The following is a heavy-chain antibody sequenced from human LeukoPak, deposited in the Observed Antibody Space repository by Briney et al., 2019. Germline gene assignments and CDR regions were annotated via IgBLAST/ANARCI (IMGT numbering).Heavy chain of an antibody. V-gene: IGHV3-64D*06. Sequence: GGSLISSCASSGCTFSSWIRRWGRQAPGKGLEYVSAISSKGGSTYYADSVKGRFTISRDNSKNTLYLQMSSLRAEDTAVYYCVNSRMPTVTAFAFWGQGTLVTVSS. D-gene: IGHD4-17*01. CDR1: GCTFSSWI. J-gene: IGHJ4*02. CDR3: VNSRMPTVTAFAF. CDR2: ISSKGGST.